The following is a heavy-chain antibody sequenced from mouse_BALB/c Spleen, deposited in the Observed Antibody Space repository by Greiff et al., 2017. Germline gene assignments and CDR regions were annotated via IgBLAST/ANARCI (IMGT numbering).Heavy chain of an antibody. J-gene: IGHJ4*01. CDR3: ARNPLGLYAMDY. CDR2: IWSGGST. D-gene: IGHD4-1*01. Sequence: QVQLKQLGPGLVQPSQSLSITCTVSGFSLTSYGVHWVRQSPGKGLEWLGVIWSGGSTDYNAAFISRLSISKDNSKSQVFFKMNSLQANDTAIYYCARNPLGLYAMDYWGQGTSVTVSS. CDR1: GFSLTSYG. V-gene: IGHV2-2*02.